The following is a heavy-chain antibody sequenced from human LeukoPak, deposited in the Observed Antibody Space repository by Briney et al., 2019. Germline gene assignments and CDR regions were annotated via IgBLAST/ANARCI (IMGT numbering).Heavy chain of an antibody. CDR2: IYYSGST. J-gene: IGHJ6*02. CDR1: GGSISSYY. Sequence: SETLSLTCTVSGGSISSYYWSWIRQPPGKGLEWIGYIYYSGSTNYNPSLKSRVTISVDTSKNQFSLKLSSVTAADTAVYYCARHRDGDGSEYGMDVWGQGTTVTVSS. V-gene: IGHV4-59*08. CDR3: ARHRDGDGSEYGMDV. D-gene: IGHD5-24*01.